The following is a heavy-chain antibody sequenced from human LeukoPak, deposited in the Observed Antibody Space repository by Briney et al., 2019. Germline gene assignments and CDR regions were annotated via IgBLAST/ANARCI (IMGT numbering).Heavy chain of an antibody. V-gene: IGHV4-38-2*02. CDR1: GYSISSGYY. CDR3: ARRYGSGSYYKFDP. CDR2: IYHSGST. Sequence: SETLSLTCTVSGYSISSGYYWGWIRQPPGKGLEWIGSIYHSGSTYYNPSLKSRVTISVDTSKNQFSLKLSSVTAADTAVYYCARRYGSGSYYKFDPWGQGTLVTVSS. J-gene: IGHJ5*02. D-gene: IGHD3-10*01.